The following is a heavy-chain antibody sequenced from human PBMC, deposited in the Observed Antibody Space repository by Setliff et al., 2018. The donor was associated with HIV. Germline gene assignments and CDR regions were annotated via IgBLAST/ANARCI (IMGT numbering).Heavy chain of an antibody. Sequence: ASVKVSCKSSGYSFGDYYIHWVRQAPGQGLEWMGVINPAGGNSHYAQKFQGRVTVTRDASTSTVYMDLSSLRSDDTAVYYCARGSTAVNYYYNHMDVWGKGTTVTVSS. D-gene: IGHD2-2*01. CDR3: ARGSTAVNYYYNHMDV. V-gene: IGHV1-46*01. J-gene: IGHJ6*03. CDR2: INPAGGNS. CDR1: GYSFGDYY.